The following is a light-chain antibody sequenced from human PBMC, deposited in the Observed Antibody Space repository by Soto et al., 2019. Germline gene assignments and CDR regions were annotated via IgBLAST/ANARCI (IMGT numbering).Light chain of an antibody. CDR3: NPYNNTLRP. CDR2: DVS. J-gene: IGKJ1*01. V-gene: IGKV3D-15*01. Sequence: EIEMTQSPATLSVCPGERATLSCRASQSVSSNLAWFQQKPSQAPRLLIYDVSSRATGIPDRFSGSGSGTEFTLTISSLQSEDFAVYYCNPYNNTLRPFGQRTIVAIK. CDR1: QSVSSN.